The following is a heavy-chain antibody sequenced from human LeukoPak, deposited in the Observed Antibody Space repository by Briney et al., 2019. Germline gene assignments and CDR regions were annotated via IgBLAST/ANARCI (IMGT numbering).Heavy chain of an antibody. CDR3: ARVGGYYDSSGYPMGFDY. V-gene: IGHV1-46*01. CDR2: INPSGGST. D-gene: IGHD3-22*01. CDR1: GYTFTSYY. J-gene: IGHJ4*02. Sequence: GASVKVSCKASGYTFTSYYMHWVRQAPGQGLEWMGIINPSGGSTNYAQKFQGRVTMTRDMSTSTVYMELSSLRSEDTAVYYCARVGGYYDSSGYPMGFDYWGQGTLVTVSS.